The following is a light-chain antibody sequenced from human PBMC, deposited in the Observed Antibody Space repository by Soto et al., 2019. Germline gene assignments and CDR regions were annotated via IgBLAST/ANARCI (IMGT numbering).Light chain of an antibody. CDR2: GAF. J-gene: IGKJ4*01. CDR1: QSFSSN. V-gene: IGKV3-15*01. CDR3: QQYNNWPLT. Sequence: ETVMTQSPATLSVSPGERATLSCRASQSFSSNLAWYQQRPGQAPRLLVYGAFTRAAGIPDRFSVSGSGTEFPLTLSSLQSEDFAVYFCQQYNNWPLTFGGGTKVEIK.